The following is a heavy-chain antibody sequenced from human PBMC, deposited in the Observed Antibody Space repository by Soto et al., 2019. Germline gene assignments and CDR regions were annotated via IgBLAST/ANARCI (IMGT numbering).Heavy chain of an antibody. D-gene: IGHD1-20*01. V-gene: IGHV3-11*01. CDR2: ISNSGSAI. CDR1: GFLFSDYY. Sequence: PVGSLRLSCAASGFLFSDYYFNWFRQAPGKGLEWVAYISNSGSAIYYADSVKGRFTISRDNAKNSLYLQMNSLGVEDTAVYYCARWHSITADHWGQGTLVTVSS. CDR3: ARWHSITADH. J-gene: IGHJ5*02.